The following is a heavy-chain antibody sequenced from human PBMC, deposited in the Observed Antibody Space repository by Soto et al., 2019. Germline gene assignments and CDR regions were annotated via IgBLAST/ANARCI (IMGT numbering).Heavy chain of an antibody. CDR3: AAGEASSRNLAPYYLDF. D-gene: IGHD6-13*01. CDR1: GGSMRNYF. V-gene: IGHV4-59*01. J-gene: IGHJ4*02. Sequence: SETLSLTCTVSGGSMRNYFWAGIRQPPGKGLEWIGYIHYSGTTSFFPSYNPSLRSRVTISEDTSKNQFSLKLLSVTTADTAVYFCAAGEASSRNLAPYYLDFWGQGTLVTVSS. CDR2: IHYSGTT.